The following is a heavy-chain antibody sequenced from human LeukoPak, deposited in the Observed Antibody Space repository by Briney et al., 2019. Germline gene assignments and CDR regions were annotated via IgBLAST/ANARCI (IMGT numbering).Heavy chain of an antibody. J-gene: IGHJ4*02. CDR1: GGSISSYY. CDR3: ARGGYVWGSYRPWYFDY. CDR2: IYYSGST. Sequence: TSETLSLTCTVSGGSISSYYWSWIRQPPGKGLEWIGYIYYSGSTNYNPSLKSRVTISIDTSKNQLSLKLSSVTAADTAVYYCARGGYVWGSYRPWYFDYWGQGTLVTVSS. V-gene: IGHV4-59*01. D-gene: IGHD3-16*02.